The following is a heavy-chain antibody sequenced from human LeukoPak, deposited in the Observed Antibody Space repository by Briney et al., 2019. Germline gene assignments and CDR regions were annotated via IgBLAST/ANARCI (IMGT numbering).Heavy chain of an antibody. CDR2: IYYSGST. Sequence: ASEPLSLTCTVSGGSISSGDYYWSWIRQPPGKGLEWIGYIYYSGSTYYNPSLKSRVTISVDTSKNQFSLKLSSVTAADTAVYYCARDGGYCSSTSCYAHWGQGTLVTVSS. J-gene: IGHJ4*02. CDR1: GGSISSGDYY. D-gene: IGHD2-2*01. CDR3: ARDGGYCSSTSCYAH. V-gene: IGHV4-30-4*01.